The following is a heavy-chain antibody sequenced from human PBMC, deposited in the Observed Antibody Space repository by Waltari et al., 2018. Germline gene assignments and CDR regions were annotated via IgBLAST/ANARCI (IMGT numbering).Heavy chain of an antibody. D-gene: IGHD3-22*01. V-gene: IGHV3-48*02. CDR2: ISRDSRTI. Sequence: EVQLVESGGNVLQPGGSLRLSCTTFGFTFNTYAMNWVRQAPGKGLEWVSYISRDSRTIYYADSVEGRFAIARDNAKNSLYLQMSSLRDDDTAVYYCARNDYDGAGIYDNWGQGTLVTVSS. CDR3: ARNDYDGAGIYDN. CDR1: GFTFNTYA. J-gene: IGHJ4*02.